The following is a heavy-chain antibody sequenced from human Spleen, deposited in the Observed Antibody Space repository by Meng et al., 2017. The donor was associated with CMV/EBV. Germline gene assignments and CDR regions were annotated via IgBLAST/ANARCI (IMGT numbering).Heavy chain of an antibody. V-gene: IGHV4-30-4*01. CDR3: ASFDHIPRRNYFDY. J-gene: IGHJ4*02. CDR2: IHHSGSA. Sequence: VRLQDSGPGLCEPYPPPSLTCTVSGGSMSSGNYYWSWIRQPPGKGLEWIGYIHHSGSAYYNPSLKSRVSISVDTSKNQFSLNLNSMTAADTAVYYCASFDHIPRRNYFDYWGQGTLVTVSS. D-gene: IGHD2-21*01. CDR1: GGSMSSGNYY.